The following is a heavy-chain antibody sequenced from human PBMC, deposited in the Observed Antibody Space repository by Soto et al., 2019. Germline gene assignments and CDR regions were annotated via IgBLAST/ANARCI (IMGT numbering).Heavy chain of an antibody. V-gene: IGHV3-23*01. CDR3: AKGNRYSGSYQTLPRGYFDY. CDR2: ISGSGGST. CDR1: GFTFSSYA. Sequence: GGSLRLSCAASGFTFSSYAMSWVRQAPGKGLEWVSAISGSGGSTYYADSVKGRFTISRDNSKNTLYLQMNSLRAEDTAVYYCAKGNRYSGSYQTLPRGYFDYWGQGTLVTVSS. D-gene: IGHD1-26*01. J-gene: IGHJ4*02.